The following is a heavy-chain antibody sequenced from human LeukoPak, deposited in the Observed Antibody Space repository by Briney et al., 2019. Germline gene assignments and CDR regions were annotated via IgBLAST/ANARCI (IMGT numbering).Heavy chain of an antibody. D-gene: IGHD6-19*01. Sequence: AWVRQAPGKGLEWIGNIYYSGSTYYNPSLKSRVTISVDTSKNQISLKLTSATAADTAVYYCARLSSGWYYFDYWGQGTLVTVSS. J-gene: IGHJ4*02. CDR3: ARLSSGWYYFDY. V-gene: IGHV4-39*01. CDR2: IYYSGST.